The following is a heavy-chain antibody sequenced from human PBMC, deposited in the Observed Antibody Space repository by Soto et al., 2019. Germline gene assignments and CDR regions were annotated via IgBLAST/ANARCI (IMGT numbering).Heavy chain of an antibody. D-gene: IGHD6-13*01. V-gene: IGHV4-31*03. CDR1: GGSISSGGYY. Sequence: QVQLQESGPGLVKPSQTLSLTCTVSGGSISSGGYYWSWIRPHPGKGLEWIGYIYYSGSTYYNPSLKSRVTISVDTSKNQFSLKLSSVTAADTAVYYCARAHSSRWPIDYWGQGTLVTVSS. CDR2: IYYSGST. CDR3: ARAHSSRWPIDY. J-gene: IGHJ4*02.